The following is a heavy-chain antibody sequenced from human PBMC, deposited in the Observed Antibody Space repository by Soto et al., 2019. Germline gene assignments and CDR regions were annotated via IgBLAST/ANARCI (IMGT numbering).Heavy chain of an antibody. D-gene: IGHD3-16*01. J-gene: IGHJ6*02. CDR2: ISGYDGHT. CDR1: GYTFTTYG. CDR3: AREGEMPYYYYGLDV. Sequence: QVQLVQSGAEVRKPGASVKVSCKASGYTFTTYGISWVRQAPGQGLEWMGWISGYDGHTKYAQKFQGRIIMTTDTSTNTVYMELRSLRSDDTAVYYCAREGEMPYYYYGLDVWGQGTTVTVSS. V-gene: IGHV1-18*01.